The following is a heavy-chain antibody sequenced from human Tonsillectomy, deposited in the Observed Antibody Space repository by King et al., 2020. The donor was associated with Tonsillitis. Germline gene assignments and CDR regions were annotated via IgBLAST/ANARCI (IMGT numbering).Heavy chain of an antibody. CDR2: IKSKNNCGTT. J-gene: IGHJ5*01. Sequence: MNLSRHSPGKELKWVGQIKSKNNCGTTDYAVPVKGRFTISIDDSKNTLYLQMNSLKIEDTAIYYCSTEDAWGLCFLVTVSS. V-gene: IGHV3-15*05. CDR3: STEDA.